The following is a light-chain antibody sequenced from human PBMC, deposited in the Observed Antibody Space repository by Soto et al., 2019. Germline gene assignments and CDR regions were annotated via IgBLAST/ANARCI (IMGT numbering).Light chain of an antibody. CDR2: WAS. CDR3: QQYYSTPLT. CDR1: QSVLYSSNNKNY. V-gene: IGKV4-1*01. J-gene: IGKJ4*01. Sequence: DIVMTQSPDSLAVSLGERATINCKSSQSVLYSSNNKNYLAWYQQKPGQPPKLLIYWASTRESGVPDRFSGSGSGTDFPLTISSLQAEDVAVYYCQQYYSTPLTFGGETKVEIK.